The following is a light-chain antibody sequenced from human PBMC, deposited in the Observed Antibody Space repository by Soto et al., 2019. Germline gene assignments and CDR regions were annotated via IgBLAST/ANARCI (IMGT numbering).Light chain of an antibody. V-gene: IGLV2-8*01. Sequence: QSVLTQPPSASGSPGQSVTISCTGTSSDVGASNYVSWYQQHPGKAPKLVIYEVTKRPSGVPDRFSGSKSGNTASLTVSGLHAEDEADYYLSSYVVPNNFVFGTGTKVPGL. CDR1: SSDVGASNY. J-gene: IGLJ1*01. CDR2: EVT. CDR3: SSYVVPNNFV.